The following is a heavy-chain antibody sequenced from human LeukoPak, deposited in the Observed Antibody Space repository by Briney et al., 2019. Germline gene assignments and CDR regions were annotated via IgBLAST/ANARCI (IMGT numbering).Heavy chain of an antibody. CDR2: IIPIFGTA. CDR3: ARPRDGYKTDAFDI. V-gene: IGHV1-69*05. CDR1: GGTFSSYA. D-gene: IGHD5-24*01. J-gene: IGHJ3*02. Sequence: SVKVSCKASGGTFSSYAISWVRQAPGQGLEWMGGIIPIFGTANYAQKFQGRVTITTDESTSTAYMELSSLRSEDTAVYYCARPRDGYKTDAFDIWGQGTMVTVSS.